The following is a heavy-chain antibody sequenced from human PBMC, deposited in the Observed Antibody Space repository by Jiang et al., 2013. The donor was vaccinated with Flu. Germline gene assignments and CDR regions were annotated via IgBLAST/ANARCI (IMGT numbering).Heavy chain of an antibody. V-gene: IGHV1-69*01. CDR2: IIPIHGTA. D-gene: IGHD2-15*01. CDR3: ASTSGGSRGYYYYDLDV. J-gene: IGHJ6*02. Sequence: EVKKPGSSVKVSCKASGGTFSSFAFSWVRQAPGQGLEWMGGIIPIHGTAIYAQRFQGTVTITAVESTSTAYMELRSLKSEDTAVYYCASTSGGSRGYYYYDLDVWGQGTTVTVFS. CDR1: GGTFSSFA.